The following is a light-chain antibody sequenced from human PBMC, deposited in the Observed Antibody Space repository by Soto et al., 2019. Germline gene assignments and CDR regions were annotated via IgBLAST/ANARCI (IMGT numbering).Light chain of an antibody. J-gene: IGKJ5*01. CDR3: QHYDSLPIT. CDR2: GVY. V-gene: IGKV3-20*01. CDR1: QIIKTFY. Sequence: IVLTQSPGTLSLSPGETATLSCRASQIIKTFYFGWYQQKPGQSPRLLIYGVYSRATGTPDRFSGSGSGTDFTLTISRLEPEDFAVFYCQHYDSLPITFGQGTRLEIK.